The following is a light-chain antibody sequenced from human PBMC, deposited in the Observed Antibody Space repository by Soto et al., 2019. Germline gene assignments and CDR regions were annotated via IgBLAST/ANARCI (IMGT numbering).Light chain of an antibody. CDR3: QLYNSWPLT. Sequence: SPGSLSLPTRKTATLCCMASQSVGSDLAWYQEKPGQAPRRVIYDIFTRATGVPTRISGSGSGTEFTLTIISFQSEDFAVYCCQLYNSWPLTSGGGTKV. CDR2: DIF. J-gene: IGKJ4*01. CDR1: QSVGSD. V-gene: IGKV3D-15*01.